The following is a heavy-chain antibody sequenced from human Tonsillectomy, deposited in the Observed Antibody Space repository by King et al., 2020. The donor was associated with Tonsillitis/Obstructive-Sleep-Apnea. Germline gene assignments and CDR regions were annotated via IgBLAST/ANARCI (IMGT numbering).Heavy chain of an antibody. D-gene: IGHD3-3*01. CDR3: ARKALDQYYDFCSGPRVRYYFDY. V-gene: IGHV3-30*04. CDR1: GFTFSNYA. CDR2: ISYDGSKK. J-gene: IGHJ4*02. Sequence: VQLVESGGGVVQPGRSLRLSCAASGFTFSNYAMHWVRQAPGKGLEWVAVISYDGSKKYYADSVKGRFTISRDNSKNTLYLQMNSLRPEDTAVYYCARKALDQYYDFCSGPRVRYYFDYWGQGTLVTVSS.